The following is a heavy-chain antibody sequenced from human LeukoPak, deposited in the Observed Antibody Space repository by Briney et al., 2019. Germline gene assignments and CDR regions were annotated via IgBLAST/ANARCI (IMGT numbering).Heavy chain of an antibody. D-gene: IGHD2-2*01. CDR2: INWSGGRT. Sequence: GGSLRLSCAASGFTFDDYGMSWVRQAPGKGLEWVSGINWSGGRTGYADSVKGRFTISRDNSKNTLYLQMNSLRAEDTAVYYCAKSIVPAAIRGNNWFDPWGQGTLVTVSS. V-gene: IGHV3-20*04. CDR1: GFTFDDYG. J-gene: IGHJ5*02. CDR3: AKSIVPAAIRGNNWFDP.